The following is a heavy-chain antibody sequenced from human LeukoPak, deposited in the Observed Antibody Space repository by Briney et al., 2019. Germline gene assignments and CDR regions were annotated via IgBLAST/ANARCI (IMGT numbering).Heavy chain of an antibody. J-gene: IGHJ6*03. D-gene: IGHD5-18*01. CDR1: GFTFSSYE. CDR2: ISSSGSTI. Sequence: GGSLRLPCAASGFTFSSYEMNWVRQAPGKGLEWVSYISSSGSTIYYADSVKGRFTISRDNAKNSLYLQMNSLRAEDTAVYYCARGVSTAYDYYYMDVRGKGTTVTISS. V-gene: IGHV3-48*03. CDR3: ARGVSTAYDYYYMDV.